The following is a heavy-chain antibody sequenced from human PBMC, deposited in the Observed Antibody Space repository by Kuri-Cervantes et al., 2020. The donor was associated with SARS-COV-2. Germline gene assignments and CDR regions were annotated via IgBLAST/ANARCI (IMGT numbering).Heavy chain of an antibody. CDR2: IYYSGST. D-gene: IGHD3-16*01. CDR3: ARAPGGGWPWWFDP. Sequence: SETLSLTCTVSGGSISSYYWSWIRQPPGKGLEWIGYIYYSGSTNYNPSLKSRVTISVDTSKNQFSLKLSSVTAADTAVYYCARAPGGGWPWWFDPWGQGTLVTVSS. J-gene: IGHJ5*02. CDR1: GGSISSYY. V-gene: IGHV4-59*12.